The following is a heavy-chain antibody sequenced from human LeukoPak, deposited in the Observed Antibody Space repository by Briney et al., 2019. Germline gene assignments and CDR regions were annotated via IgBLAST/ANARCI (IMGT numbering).Heavy chain of an antibody. V-gene: IGHV3-7*01. J-gene: IGHJ4*02. D-gene: IGHD1-7*01. CDR3: ARKTETFDY. Sequence: PGGSLRLSCAASRFTFTNYRMGWVRQAPGKGLEWVANIEPDGSKTYYVGSVRGRFTISRDNAKNLLYLHMNSLRAEDTAVYYCARKTETFDYWGQGTLVPVSS. CDR1: RFTFTNYR. CDR2: IEPDGSKT.